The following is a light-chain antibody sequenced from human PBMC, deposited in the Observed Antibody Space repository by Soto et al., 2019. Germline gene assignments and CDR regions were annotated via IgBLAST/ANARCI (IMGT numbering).Light chain of an antibody. CDR1: QSVSSSH. Sequence: EIVLTQSPGTLSLSPGERATLSCRASQSVSSSHLAWYQQKPGQAPRLLVYGASSRATGIPDWFSGSGSGTDFTLTISRLEPEDFAVYYCQQYGSSPRTFGQGTKGDIK. J-gene: IGKJ1*01. V-gene: IGKV3-20*01. CDR3: QQYGSSPRT. CDR2: GAS.